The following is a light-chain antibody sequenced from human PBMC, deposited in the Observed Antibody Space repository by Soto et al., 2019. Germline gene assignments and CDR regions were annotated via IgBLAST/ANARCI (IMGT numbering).Light chain of an antibody. CDR1: QYISTY. CDR2: LAS. V-gene: IGKV1-39*01. J-gene: IGKJ2*01. Sequence: DIQMTQSPSSLSASVGDRVTITCRASQYISTYLNWYQQKPGKAPKLLIYLASTLHSGVPSRFSDTGSGTDFTLTISSLQPEDFATYYCQRSYSTPPDTFGQGTKLEIK. CDR3: QRSYSTPPDT.